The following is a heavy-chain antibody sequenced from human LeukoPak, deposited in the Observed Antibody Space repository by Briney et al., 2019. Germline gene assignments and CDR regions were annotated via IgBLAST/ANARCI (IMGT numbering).Heavy chain of an antibody. D-gene: IGHD3/OR15-3a*01. V-gene: IGHV1-46*01. Sequence: ASVKVSCKASGYTFTTHYIHCVGLAPGQGLEWMGIINPRCGNTNYAQKFKGRVTMTSDTSTSKVYLELSSLRSEDTAVYYCASDFFNMISEYWGQGTLVTVSS. CDR1: GYTFTTHY. CDR3: ASDFFNMISEY. J-gene: IGHJ4*02. CDR2: INPRCGNT.